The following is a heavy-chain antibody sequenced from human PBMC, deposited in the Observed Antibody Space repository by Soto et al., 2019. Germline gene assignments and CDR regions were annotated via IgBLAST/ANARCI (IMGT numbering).Heavy chain of an antibody. V-gene: IGHV3-48*02. Sequence: GGSLRLSCAASGFTFSSYSMNWVRQAPGKGLEWVSYISSSSSTIYYADSVKGRFTISRDNAKNSLYLQMNSLRDEDTAVYYCAYLGDSYGYLNWFDPWGQGTLVTVSS. CDR1: GFTFSSYS. J-gene: IGHJ5*02. CDR2: ISSSSSTI. CDR3: AYLGDSYGYLNWFDP. D-gene: IGHD5-18*01.